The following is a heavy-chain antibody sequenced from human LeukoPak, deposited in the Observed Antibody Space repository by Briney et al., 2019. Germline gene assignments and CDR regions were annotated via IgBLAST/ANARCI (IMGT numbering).Heavy chain of an antibody. J-gene: IGHJ4*02. CDR2: ISSSGSTI. V-gene: IGHV3-48*03. D-gene: IGHD6-13*01. CDR3: ARSEYSSSWYVRGAFDY. CDR1: GFTFSSYE. Sequence: GGSLRLSCAASGFTFSSYEMNWVRQAPGKGLEWVSYISSSGSTIYYADSVKGRFTISRDNAKNSLYLQMNSLRAEDTAVYYCARSEYSSSWYVRGAFDYWGQGTLVTVSS.